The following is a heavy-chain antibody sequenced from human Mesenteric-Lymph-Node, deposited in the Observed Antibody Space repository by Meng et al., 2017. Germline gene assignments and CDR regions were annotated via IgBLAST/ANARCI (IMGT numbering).Heavy chain of an antibody. Sequence: QVQLVESGVGWVKPGGSLRLSCAASGFTFSDYYMNWIRQAPWKGLEWVSFISISGGTISYADSVKGRFTISRDNAKNTLYLQINSLRAEDTAVYYCGRGWKYGQDKWGQGTLVTVSS. CDR1: GFTFSDYY. V-gene: IGHV3-11*04. D-gene: IGHD1-1*01. CDR3: GRGWKYGQDK. CDR2: ISISGGTI. J-gene: IGHJ4*02.